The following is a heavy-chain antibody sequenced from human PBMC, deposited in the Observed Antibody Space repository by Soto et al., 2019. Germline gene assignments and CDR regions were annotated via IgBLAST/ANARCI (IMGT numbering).Heavy chain of an antibody. Sequence: EVQLVESGGDLVQPGGSLRLSCAASGFTFSSYWIHWVRQAPGKGLVWVSRINSDGSTTNYADSAKGRFTISRDNAKNTRDLQMNSLRAEDTAVYYCARGVAGYYAMDVWGQGTTVTVSS. V-gene: IGHV3-74*01. D-gene: IGHD2-15*01. CDR3: ARGVAGYYAMDV. CDR2: INSDGSTT. CDR1: GFTFSSYW. J-gene: IGHJ6*02.